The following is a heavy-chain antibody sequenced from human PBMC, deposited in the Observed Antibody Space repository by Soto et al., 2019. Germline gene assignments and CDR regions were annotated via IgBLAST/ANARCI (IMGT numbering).Heavy chain of an antibody. CDR2: INPNTGET. CDR3: ERDRQFDS. V-gene: IGHV1-2*02. J-gene: IGHJ4*02. CDR1: GYTFTAYY. Sequence: ASVKVSCKASGYTFTAYYLYWVRQAPGQGLEWMGWINPNTGETNYAQKFQGRITVTRDKSISTAYMEVSRLTSDDTAVYYCERDRQFDSWGQGAPVTVSS.